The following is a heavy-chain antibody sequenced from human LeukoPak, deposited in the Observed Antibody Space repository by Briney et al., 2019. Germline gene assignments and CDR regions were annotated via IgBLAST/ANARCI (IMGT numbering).Heavy chain of an antibody. V-gene: IGHV4-34*01. J-gene: IGHJ4*02. CDR1: GGSFSGYY. D-gene: IGHD5-24*01. Sequence: NPSETLSLTCAVYGGSFSGYYWSWIRQPPGKGLEWIGEINHSGSTNYNPSLKSRVTISVDTSKNQFSLKLSSVTAADTAVYYCARGDGYNFYPFDYWGQGTLVTVSS. CDR3: ARGDGYNFYPFDY. CDR2: INHSGST.